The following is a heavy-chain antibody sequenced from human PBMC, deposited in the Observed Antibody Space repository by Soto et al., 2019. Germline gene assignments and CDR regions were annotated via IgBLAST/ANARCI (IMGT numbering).Heavy chain of an antibody. CDR2: FNGGNGNT. CDR1: GYTFTTYA. V-gene: IGHV1-3*01. CDR3: ARDCITTSCYSGYYYYGMDV. D-gene: IGHD2-2*01. Sequence: VKVSCKASGYTFTTYAVHWVRQAPGQRLEWMGWFNGGNGNTKYSQKFQGRVTITMDTSATTAYMELSSLRSEDTAVYYCARDCITTSCYSGYYYYGMDVWGQGTTVTVSS. J-gene: IGHJ6*02.